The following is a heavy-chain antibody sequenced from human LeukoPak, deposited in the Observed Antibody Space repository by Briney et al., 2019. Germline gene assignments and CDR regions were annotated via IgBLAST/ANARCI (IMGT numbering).Heavy chain of an antibody. CDR1: GFTVSSNY. V-gene: IGHV3-53*01. D-gene: IGHD2-15*01. CDR3: ARSGCSGGSCYSGEDYFDY. Sequence: GGSLRLSCAASGFTVSSNYMSWVRQAPGKGLEWVSVIYSGGSTYYADSVKGRFTISRDNSKNTLYLQMNSLRAEDTAVYYCARSGCSGGSCYSGEDYFDYWGQGTLVTVSS. J-gene: IGHJ4*02. CDR2: IYSGGST.